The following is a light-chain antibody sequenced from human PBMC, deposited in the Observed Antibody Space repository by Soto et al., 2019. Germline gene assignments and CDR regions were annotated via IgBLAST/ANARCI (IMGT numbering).Light chain of an antibody. V-gene: IGLV2-14*01. CDR3: SSYTSSSTLVV. CDR2: DGS. CDR1: SSDVGGYNY. Sequence: QSALTQPASVSGFPGQSITISCTGTSSDVGGYNYVSWYQQHPGKAPKLMIYDGSNRPSGVSNRFSGSKSGNTASLTISGLQAEDEADYYCSSYTSSSTLVVFGGGTKLTVL. J-gene: IGLJ2*01.